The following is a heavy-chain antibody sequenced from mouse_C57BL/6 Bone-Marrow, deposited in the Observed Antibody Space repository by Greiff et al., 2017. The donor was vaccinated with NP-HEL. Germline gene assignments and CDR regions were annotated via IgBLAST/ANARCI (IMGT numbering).Heavy chain of an antibody. V-gene: IGHV5-17*01. Sequence: EVQRVESGGGLVKPGGSLKLSCAASGFTFSDSGMHWVRQAPEKGLEWVAYISSGSSTIYYADTVKGRFTISRDNAKNTLFLQITSLRSEDTAMYYCARKVNAMDYWGQGTSVTVSS. CDR1: GFTFSDSG. CDR3: ARKVNAMDY. D-gene: IGHD2-13*01. J-gene: IGHJ4*01. CDR2: ISSGSSTI.